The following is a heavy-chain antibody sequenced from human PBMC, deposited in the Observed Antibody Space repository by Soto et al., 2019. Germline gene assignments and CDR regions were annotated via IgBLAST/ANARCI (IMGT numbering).Heavy chain of an antibody. D-gene: IGHD3-10*01. Sequence: EVQLLESGGGLVQPGGSLRLFCAGFGFTFIKYGMDWVRQAPGEGLGWVSTISGGGDAPFFAGSVRGRFTISRDNSKNTVTLQMNNLGVDDTAVYFCARKVPGSTSRPDYWYFDLWGRGTLVTVSS. V-gene: IGHV3-23*01. CDR2: ISGGGDAP. J-gene: IGHJ2*01. CDR3: ARKVPGSTSRPDYWYFDL. CDR1: GFTFIKYG.